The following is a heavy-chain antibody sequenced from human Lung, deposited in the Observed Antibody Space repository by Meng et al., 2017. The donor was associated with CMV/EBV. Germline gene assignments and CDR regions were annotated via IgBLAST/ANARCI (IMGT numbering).Heavy chain of an antibody. CDR1: CGSNSRCG. Sequence: QLQRMRSCPVLGTTYQYLLLTCTVWCGSNSRCGWSWSRPPAGKRREWIWRIDPSGSTNYNPSHQSRVTMSVDTSKNQYSLKLSAVTAADTAVYYCARDGTPPYCSGGSCCDYWGQGTLVTVSS. V-gene: IGHV4-4*07. CDR3: ARDGTPPYCSGGSCCDY. J-gene: IGHJ4*02. D-gene: IGHD2-15*01. CDR2: IDPSGST.